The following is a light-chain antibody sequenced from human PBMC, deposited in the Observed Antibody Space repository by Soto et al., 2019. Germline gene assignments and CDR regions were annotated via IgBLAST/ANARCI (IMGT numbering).Light chain of an antibody. V-gene: IGKV3-15*01. J-gene: IGKJ1*01. CDR1: QSVGSN. CDR3: QQYNNWPPWT. Sequence: ETVMTQSPATLSVSPGERATLSCRASQSVGSNLAWYQQKPGQAPRLLIYGASTRATGIPARFSGSGSGTEFTLTITSLQSEDFAVYYCQQYNNWPPWTFSQGTKVEIK. CDR2: GAS.